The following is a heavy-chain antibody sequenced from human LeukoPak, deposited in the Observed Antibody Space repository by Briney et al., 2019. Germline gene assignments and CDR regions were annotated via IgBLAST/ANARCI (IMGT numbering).Heavy chain of an antibody. J-gene: IGHJ4*02. V-gene: IGHV1-69*05. Sequence: SVKVSCTASGGTFSSYAISWARPAPGQGLGWMGGIIPIFGTANYAQKFQDRVTITTDESTSTAYMELSSLTSEDTAVYYCARALGQTEFDYWGQGTLVTVSS. CDR1: GGTFSSYA. CDR3: ARALGQTEFDY. CDR2: IIPIFGTA.